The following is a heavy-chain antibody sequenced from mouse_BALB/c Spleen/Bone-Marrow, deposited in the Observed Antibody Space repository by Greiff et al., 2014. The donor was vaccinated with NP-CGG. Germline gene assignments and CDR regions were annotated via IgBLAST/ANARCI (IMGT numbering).Heavy chain of an antibody. CDR1: GFTFTDYY. V-gene: IGHV7-3*02. CDR2: IRNKANGYTT. CDR3: ARDVGNYVRFAY. J-gene: IGHJ3*01. Sequence: EVHLVESGGGLVQPGGSLRLSCATSGFTFTDYYMSWVRQPPGKALEWLGFIRNKANGYTTEYSASVKDRFTISRDNSQSILYLQMNTLRAEDSATYYCARDVGNYVRFAYWGQGTLVTVSA. D-gene: IGHD2-1*01.